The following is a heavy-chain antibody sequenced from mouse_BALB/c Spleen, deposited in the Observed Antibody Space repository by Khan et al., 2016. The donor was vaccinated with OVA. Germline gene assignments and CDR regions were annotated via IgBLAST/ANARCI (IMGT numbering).Heavy chain of an antibody. V-gene: IGHV1S136*01. CDR3: LRYLYYDGSAYEGFAY. D-gene: IGHD1-1*01. Sequence: EVQLQESGPELVKPGASVKMSCKASGYTFTSYVMHWVKQKPGQDLEWIGYISPNSDGSKYNEKFRGKATLTSDKSSSTAYMELSSLTSEDSAVYYWLRYLYYDGSAYEGFAYWGQGTLVTVSA. J-gene: IGHJ3*01. CDR1: GYTFTSYV. CDR2: ISPNSDGS.